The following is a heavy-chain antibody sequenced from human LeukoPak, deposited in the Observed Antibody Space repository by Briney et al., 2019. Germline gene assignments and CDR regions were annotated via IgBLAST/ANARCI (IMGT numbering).Heavy chain of an antibody. CDR1: GYTFTSYG. D-gene: IGHD3-10*01. CDR2: ISAYNGNT. Sequence: ASVKVSCKASGYTFTSYGISWVRQAPGQGLEWMGWISAYNGNTNYAQKLQGRVTMTTDTSTSTAYMELRSLRSDDTAVYYCARMAGDGNYYGSGTRFDPWGQGTLVTVSS. CDR3: ARMAGDGNYYGSGTRFDP. V-gene: IGHV1-18*01. J-gene: IGHJ5*02.